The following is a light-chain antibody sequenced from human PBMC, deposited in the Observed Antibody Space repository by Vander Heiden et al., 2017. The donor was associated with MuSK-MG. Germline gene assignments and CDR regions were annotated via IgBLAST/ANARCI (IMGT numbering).Light chain of an antibody. CDR1: NSDIGRYDY. Sequence: QSALTQPASVSGSPGQSITISCTGTNSDIGRYDYVSWYQQHPGKVPKLMVYDVSLRPSGVSNRFSGSKSGNTASLTISGLQPEDEADYYCSSYTGSSTQVFGGGTKLTVL. V-gene: IGLV2-14*03. CDR2: DVS. J-gene: IGLJ2*01. CDR3: SSYTGSSTQV.